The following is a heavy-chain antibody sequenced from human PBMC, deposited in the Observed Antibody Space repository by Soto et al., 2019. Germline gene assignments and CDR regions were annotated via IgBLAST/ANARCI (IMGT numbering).Heavy chain of an antibody. D-gene: IGHD2-21*02. CDR1: GYTFSNYA. CDR2: INAGNGNT. Sequence: ASVKVSCKASGYTFSNYAMHWVRQAPGQRLEWMGWINAGNGNTKYSQKFQGRVTITRDTSASTAYMELSSLRSEDTAVYYCARSIVVVTALDYWGQGTLVTVSS. V-gene: IGHV1-3*01. CDR3: ARSIVVVTALDY. J-gene: IGHJ4*02.